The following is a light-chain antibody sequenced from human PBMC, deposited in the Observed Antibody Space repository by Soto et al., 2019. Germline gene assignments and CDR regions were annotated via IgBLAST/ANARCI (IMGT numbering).Light chain of an antibody. CDR1: QSVSSSY. Sequence: IVLTQSPGTLSLSPGERATLSCRASQSVSSSYLAWYQQKPGQAPRLLIYGASSRATGIPDRFSGGGSGTDFTLTISRLETEDFAVYYCQQYGGSPPDTFGQGTKLEIK. CDR3: QQYGGSPPDT. J-gene: IGKJ2*01. CDR2: GAS. V-gene: IGKV3-20*01.